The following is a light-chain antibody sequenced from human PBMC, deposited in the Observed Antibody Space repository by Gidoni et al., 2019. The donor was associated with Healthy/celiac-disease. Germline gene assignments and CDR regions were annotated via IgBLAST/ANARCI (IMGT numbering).Light chain of an antibody. CDR1: QSISSW. Sequence: IPMTKSPSTLSAAVGDRVTITCRASQSISSWLAWYQQKPGKAPKLLIYKASSLESGVPSRFSGSGSGTEFTLTISSLQPDDFATYYCQQYNSYSYRFGQGTKLEIK. CDR2: KAS. CDR3: QQYNSYSYR. J-gene: IGKJ2*03. V-gene: IGKV1-5*03.